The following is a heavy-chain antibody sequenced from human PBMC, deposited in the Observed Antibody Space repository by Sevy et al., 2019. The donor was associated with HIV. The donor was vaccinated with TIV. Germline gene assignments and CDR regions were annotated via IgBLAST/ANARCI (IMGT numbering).Heavy chain of an antibody. Sequence: GGSLRLSCAASGFTFSSYGMHWVRQAPGKGLEWVAVISYDGSNKYYADSVKGRFTISRDNSKNTLYLQMNSLRAEDTAVYYCAKEVRDGYNPSYFDYWGQGTLVTVSS. J-gene: IGHJ4*02. V-gene: IGHV3-30*18. CDR3: AKEVRDGYNPSYFDY. CDR1: GFTFSSYG. D-gene: IGHD5-12*01. CDR2: ISYDGSNK.